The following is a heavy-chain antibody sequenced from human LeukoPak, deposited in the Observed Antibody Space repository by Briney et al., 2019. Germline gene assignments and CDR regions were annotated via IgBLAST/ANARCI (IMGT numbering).Heavy chain of an antibody. CDR2: ISSSGSTI. J-gene: IGHJ6*03. CDR3: ARRATNYYYYMDV. CDR1: GFTFSDYY. Sequence: GGSLRPSCAASGFTFSDYYMSWIRQAPGKGLEWVSYISSSGSTIYYADSVKGRFTISRDNAKNSLYLQMNSLRAEDTAVYYCARRATNYYYYMDVWGKGTTVTISS. D-gene: IGHD1-1*01. V-gene: IGHV3-11*04.